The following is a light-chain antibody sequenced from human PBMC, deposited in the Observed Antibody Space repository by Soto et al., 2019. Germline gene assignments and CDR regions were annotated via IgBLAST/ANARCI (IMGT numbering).Light chain of an antibody. CDR2: GAS. CDR1: QSISSD. Sequence: EIVMTQSPATLSVSPGERATLSCRASQSISSDLAWYQQKPGQAPRLLMYGASTRATGIPARFSGSGSGTEFTLIISSLQSEDFAVYYCQQYNQWPPWTFGQGTKVDIK. V-gene: IGKV3-15*01. J-gene: IGKJ1*01. CDR3: QQYNQWPPWT.